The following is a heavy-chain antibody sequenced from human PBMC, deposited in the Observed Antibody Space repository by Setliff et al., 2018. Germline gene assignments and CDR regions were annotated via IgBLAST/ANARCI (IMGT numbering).Heavy chain of an antibody. Sequence: ASVKVSCKVSGYTLTELSMHWVRQAPGKGLEWMGGFDLEDGETIYAQKFQGRVTMTEDTSTDTAYMELSSLRSEDTAVYYCATQPLQWELLGFDYRGQGTRVTVSS. D-gene: IGHD1-26*01. CDR2: FDLEDGET. CDR1: GYTLTELS. J-gene: IGHJ4*02. V-gene: IGHV1-24*01. CDR3: ATQPLQWELLGFDY.